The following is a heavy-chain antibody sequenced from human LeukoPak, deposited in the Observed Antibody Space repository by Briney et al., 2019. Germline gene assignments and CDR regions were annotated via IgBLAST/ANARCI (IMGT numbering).Heavy chain of an antibody. J-gene: IGHJ4*02. V-gene: IGHV3-30*18. Sequence: PGTSLTLSCAASGFTFSSYAIHWVRQAPGKGLEWLAVISHRGNNKFYADSVKGRFTISRDNSKNTVYLQMNTPGTEDTAVYYCVKSTWSSGDYPFEYWGQGTLVTVSS. D-gene: IGHD3-22*01. CDR1: GFTFSSYA. CDR2: ISHRGNNK. CDR3: VKSTWSSGDYPFEY.